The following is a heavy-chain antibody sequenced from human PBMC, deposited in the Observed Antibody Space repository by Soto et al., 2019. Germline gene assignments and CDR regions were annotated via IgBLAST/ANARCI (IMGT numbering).Heavy chain of an antibody. Sequence: GASVKVSCKASGYSFTNNDVTWVRQATGQGLEWMGWMNPGSGDTGYAQKFQGRVTMTRDISIATAYTELSSLRSDDTAIYYCARMATFGSLNWFDPWGQGTLVTVSS. CDR2: MNPGSGDT. CDR3: ARMATFGSLNWFDP. V-gene: IGHV1-8*01. D-gene: IGHD3-16*01. J-gene: IGHJ5*02. CDR1: GYSFTNND.